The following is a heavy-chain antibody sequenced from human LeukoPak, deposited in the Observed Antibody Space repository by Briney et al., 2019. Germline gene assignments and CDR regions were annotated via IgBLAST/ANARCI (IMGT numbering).Heavy chain of an antibody. J-gene: IGHJ4*02. Sequence: SETLSLTCAVSGYSISGGYFWGWVRQSPGKGLEWTGSIYHSGSTYYNPSLKSRVTISVDTSKNQFSLKLSSVTAADTAVYYCTGKYYYDSSGYYYVDYWGQGTLVTVSS. CDR2: IYHSGST. V-gene: IGHV4-38-2*01. CDR1: GYSISGGYF. D-gene: IGHD3-22*01. CDR3: TGKYYYDSSGYYYVDY.